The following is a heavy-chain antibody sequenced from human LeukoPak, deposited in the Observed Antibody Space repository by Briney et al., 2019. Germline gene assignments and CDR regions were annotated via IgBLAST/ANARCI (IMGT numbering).Heavy chain of an antibody. CDR1: GFTFSSYS. V-gene: IGHV3-7*01. CDR3: ARDHGSSGYHYDHAFDI. D-gene: IGHD3-22*01. Sequence: GGSLRLSCAASGFTFSSYSMNWVRQAPGKGLEWVANIHQHGSKENYLDSVKGRFTISRDNAKNSLYLQMNSLRAEDTAVYYCARDHGSSGYHYDHAFDIWGQGTMVTVSS. CDR2: IHQHGSKE. J-gene: IGHJ3*02.